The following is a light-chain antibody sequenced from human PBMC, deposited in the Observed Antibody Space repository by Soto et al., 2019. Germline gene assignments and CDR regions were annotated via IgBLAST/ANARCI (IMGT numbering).Light chain of an antibody. J-gene: IGKJ5*01. CDR2: HAS. CDR3: QQLLSYPIT. Sequence: DIQMTQSPTTLSASVGDRVTITCRASHSIIKWLAWYQQKPGTAPKLLIYHASTLESGVPLRFSGSGSGTSFTLTISSLQPEDFATYYCQQLLSYPITFGQGTRLEIK. V-gene: IGKV1-5*01. CDR1: HSIIKW.